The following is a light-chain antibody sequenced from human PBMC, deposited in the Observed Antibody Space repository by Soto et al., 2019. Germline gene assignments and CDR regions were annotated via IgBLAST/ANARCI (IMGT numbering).Light chain of an antibody. CDR2: GAS. CDR1: PSVSSN. J-gene: IGKJ1*01. Sequence: EIVITQSPATLPVSPGARATLSCRSSPSVSSNLAWYQQKPGQAPRLLIYGASTRATGIPARFSGSGSGTEFTLTISSLQSEDFAVYYCQQYNNWPRTFGQGTKVDIK. V-gene: IGKV3-15*01. CDR3: QQYNNWPRT.